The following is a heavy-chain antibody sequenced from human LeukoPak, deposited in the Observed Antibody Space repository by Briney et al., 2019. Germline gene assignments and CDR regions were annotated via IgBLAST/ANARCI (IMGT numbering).Heavy chain of an antibody. Sequence: GGSLRLSCAASGFTFSSYAINWVHKAPGMGLEWVSAISGGASNTYYADSVKGRFTISRDNSKNTLYLQMNSLRAEDTAVYYCAKQPPGGYYYESSGYYQYFQHWGQGTLVTVSS. CDR1: GFTFSSYA. D-gene: IGHD3-22*01. CDR3: AKQPPGGYYYESSGYYQYFQH. J-gene: IGHJ1*01. CDR2: ISGGASNT. V-gene: IGHV3-23*01.